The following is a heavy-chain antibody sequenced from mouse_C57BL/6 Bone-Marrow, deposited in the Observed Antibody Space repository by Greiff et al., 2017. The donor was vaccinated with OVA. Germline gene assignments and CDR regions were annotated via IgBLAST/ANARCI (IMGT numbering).Heavy chain of an antibody. CDR2: ISSGGSYT. J-gene: IGHJ4*01. CDR1: GFTFSSYG. D-gene: IGHD4-1*02. Sequence: DVQLQESGGDLVKPGGSLKLSCAASGFTFSSYGMSWVRQTPDKRLEWVATISSGGSYTYYPDSVKGRFTISRDNAKNTLYLQMSSLKSEDTAMYYCARASTGNYAMDYWGQGTSVTVSS. CDR3: ARASTGNYAMDY. V-gene: IGHV5-6*01.